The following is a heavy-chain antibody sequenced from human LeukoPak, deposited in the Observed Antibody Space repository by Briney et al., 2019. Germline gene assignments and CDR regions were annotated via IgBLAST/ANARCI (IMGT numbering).Heavy chain of an antibody. Sequence: PSETLSLTCTASGGSISSYYWSWIRQPPGKGLEWIGYIYYSGSTYYNPSLKSRVTISVDTSKNQFSLKLSSVTAADTAVYYCARVRRTYYHNLWGQGTLVTVSS. J-gene: IGHJ4*02. CDR3: ARVRRTYYHNL. CDR1: GGSISSYY. D-gene: IGHD3-9*01. V-gene: IGHV4-59*12. CDR2: IYYSGST.